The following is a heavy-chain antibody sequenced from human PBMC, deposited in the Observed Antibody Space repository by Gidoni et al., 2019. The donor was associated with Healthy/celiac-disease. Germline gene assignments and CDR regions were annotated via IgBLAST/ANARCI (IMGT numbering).Heavy chain of an antibody. D-gene: IGHD6-19*01. CDR2: ISAYNGNT. CDR3: ARAGPSHSSGWFWLHPTAKNWFDP. V-gene: IGHV1-18*01. Sequence: QVQLVQSGAEVKKPGASVKVSCKASGYTFTSYGISWVRQAPGQGLEWMGWISAYNGNTNYAQKLQGRVTMTTDTSTSTAYMELRILRSDDTAVYYCARAGPSHSSGWFWLHPTAKNWFDPWGQGTLVTVSS. CDR1: GYTFTSYG. J-gene: IGHJ5*02.